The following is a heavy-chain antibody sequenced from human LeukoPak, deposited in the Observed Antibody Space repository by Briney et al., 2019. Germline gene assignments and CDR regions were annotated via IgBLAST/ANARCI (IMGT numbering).Heavy chain of an antibody. V-gene: IGHV4-59*08. J-gene: IGHJ5*02. CDR3: ARLGDSFQYNWFDP. D-gene: IGHD5-18*01. CDR1: GGSISGYY. Sequence: SETLSLTCTVSGGSISGYYWSWIRQPPGKGLEWIGYIYDSGSTNYNPSLKSRVTTSTDTSKDQFSLKLSSVIAADTAVYYCARLGDSFQYNWFDPWGQGTLVTVSS. CDR2: IYDSGST.